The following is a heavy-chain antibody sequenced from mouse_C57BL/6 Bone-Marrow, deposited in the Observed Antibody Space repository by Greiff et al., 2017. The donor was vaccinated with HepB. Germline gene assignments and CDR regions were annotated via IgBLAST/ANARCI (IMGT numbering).Heavy chain of an antibody. V-gene: IGHV1-5*01. Sequence: EVQLQQSGTVLARPGASVKMSCKTSGYTFTSYWMHWVKQRPGQGLEWIGAIYPGNSDTSYNQKFKGKAKLTAVTSASTAYMELSSLTNEDSAVYYCTRFPSSSSLDFDYWGQLTTLTVSS. CDR2: IYPGNSDT. J-gene: IGHJ2*01. CDR1: GYTFTSYW. D-gene: IGHD1-1*01. CDR3: TRFPSSSSLDFDY.